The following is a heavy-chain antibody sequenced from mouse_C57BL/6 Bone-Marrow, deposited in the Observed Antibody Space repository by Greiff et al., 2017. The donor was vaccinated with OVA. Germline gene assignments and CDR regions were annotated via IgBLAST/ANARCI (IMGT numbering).Heavy chain of an antibody. D-gene: IGHD3-2*02. Sequence: EVKLMESGGGLVKPGGSLKLSCAASGFTFSSYAMSWVRQTPEKRLAWVATISDGGSYTYYPDNVKGRFTISRDNAKNNLYLQMSHLKSEDTAMYDCARGGTAQATWAWFADWGQGTLVTVSA. V-gene: IGHV5-4*03. CDR1: GFTFSSYA. CDR2: ISDGGSYT. J-gene: IGHJ3*01. CDR3: ARGGTAQATWAWFAD.